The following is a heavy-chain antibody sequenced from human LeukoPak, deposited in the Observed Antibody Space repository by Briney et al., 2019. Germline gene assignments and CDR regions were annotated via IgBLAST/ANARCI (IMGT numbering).Heavy chain of an antibody. Sequence: PLETLSLTCAVSGASITSNKWWTWVRQPPGKGLEWIGEINHDGTTNYNPSLNSRVTVSSDKSKNQFSLKLNSATDADTAVYYCASYGLSSGYIAWGQGTLVTASS. CDR1: GASITSNKW. V-gene: IGHV4-4*02. CDR3: ASYGLSSGYIA. D-gene: IGHD6-25*01. CDR2: INHDGTT. J-gene: IGHJ5*02.